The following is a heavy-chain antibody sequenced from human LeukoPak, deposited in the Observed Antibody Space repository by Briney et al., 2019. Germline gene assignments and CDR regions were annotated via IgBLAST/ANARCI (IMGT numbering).Heavy chain of an antibody. D-gene: IGHD4-11*01. CDR1: AFTFSSYA. J-gene: IGHJ4*02. CDR2: ISGSGGST. CDR3: PNPLPPETVTRQYYFDY. Sequence: PGGSLRLSCAASAFTFSSYAMSWVRQAPGKGLEWVSAISGSGGSTYYADSVKGRFTISRDNSKNTLYLQMNSLRAEDTAEYYCPNPLPPETVTRQYYFDYWGQGTLVTVSS. V-gene: IGHV3-23*01.